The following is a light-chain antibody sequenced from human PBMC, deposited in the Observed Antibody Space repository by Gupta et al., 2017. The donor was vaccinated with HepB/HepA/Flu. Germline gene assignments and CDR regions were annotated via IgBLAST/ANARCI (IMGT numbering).Light chain of an antibody. CDR2: WAS. CDR1: QSVLYSSNNKNY. J-gene: IGKJ1*01. Sequence: DIVMTQSPDSLAVSLGERATINCKSSQSVLYSSNNKNYLAWYQQKPGQPPKLLIYWASTRESGVPDRFSGSASGTDFTLTISILHAEDVTVYYCQRYDSTPWTFGPGTKVEIK. CDR3: QRYDSTPWT. V-gene: IGKV4-1*01.